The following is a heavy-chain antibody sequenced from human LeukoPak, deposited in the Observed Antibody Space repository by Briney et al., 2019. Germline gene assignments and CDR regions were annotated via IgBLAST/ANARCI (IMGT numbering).Heavy chain of an antibody. V-gene: IGHV3-23*01. J-gene: IGHJ1*01. CDR3: AKDEKQWLVPESDFQH. D-gene: IGHD6-19*01. CDR2: ISGSGGST. CDR1: GFTVSNNY. Sequence: QPGGSLRLSCAASGFTVSNNYMRRVRQAPGKGLEWVSAISGSGGSTYYADSVKGRFTISRDNSKNTLYLQMNSLRAEDTAVYYCAKDEKQWLVPESDFQHWGQGTLVTVSS.